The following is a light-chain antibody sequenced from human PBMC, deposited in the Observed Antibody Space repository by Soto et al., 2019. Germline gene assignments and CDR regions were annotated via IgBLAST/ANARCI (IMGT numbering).Light chain of an antibody. CDR3: QQSGSSPLT. J-gene: IGKJ4*01. CDR1: QSVSSY. CDR2: GAS. Sequence: EILFTQSPSTLSLSPLXXATLSCRASQSVSSYLAWYQQKPGQAPRLLIYGASNRATGIPDRFSGSGSATDFTLTISRLEPEDFAVYFCQQSGSSPLTFGGGTKVDIK. V-gene: IGKV3-20*01.